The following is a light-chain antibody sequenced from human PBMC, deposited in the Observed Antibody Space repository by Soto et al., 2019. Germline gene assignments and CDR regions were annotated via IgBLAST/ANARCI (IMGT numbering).Light chain of an antibody. Sequence: EIVLTQSPGTLSLSPGERATLSCRASQSVANSYLTWYQQKPGQAPRLLIYGASSRATGIPDRFSGSGSGTDFTLTISRLEPEDFAVYYWQQYGNSLRTFGQGTKVEIK. CDR1: QSVANSY. V-gene: IGKV3-20*01. CDR3: QQYGNSLRT. CDR2: GAS. J-gene: IGKJ1*01.